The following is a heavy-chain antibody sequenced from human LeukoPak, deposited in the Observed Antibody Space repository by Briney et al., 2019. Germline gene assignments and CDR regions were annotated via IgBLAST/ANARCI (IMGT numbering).Heavy chain of an antibody. D-gene: IGHD6-19*01. V-gene: IGHV3-48*01. CDR1: GFTFSSYS. CDR2: ISSSSSTI. CDR3: GRDYISGHYPGFDY. Sequence: GGSLRLSCAASGFTFSSYSMNWVRQAPGKGLEWVSYISSSSSTIYYADSVKGRFTISRDNAKNSLYLQMNSLRAGDTAVFYWGRDYISGHYPGFDYWGQGTLVTVSS. J-gene: IGHJ4*02.